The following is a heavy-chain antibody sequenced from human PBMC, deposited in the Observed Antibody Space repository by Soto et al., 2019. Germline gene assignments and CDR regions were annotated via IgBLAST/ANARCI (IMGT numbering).Heavy chain of an antibody. CDR2: INPNSGGT. Sequence: QVQLVQSGAEVKKPGASVKVSCKASGYTFTGYYMHWVRQAPGQGLEWMGWINPNSGGTNYAQNFQGRITMTRDTSINTAYMELSRLRSDDTAVYYCARDLMIPFGGVVVVGAFDIWGQGTMVTVSS. J-gene: IGHJ3*02. CDR1: GYTFTGYY. CDR3: ARDLMIPFGGVVVVGAFDI. D-gene: IGHD3-16*02. V-gene: IGHV1-2*02.